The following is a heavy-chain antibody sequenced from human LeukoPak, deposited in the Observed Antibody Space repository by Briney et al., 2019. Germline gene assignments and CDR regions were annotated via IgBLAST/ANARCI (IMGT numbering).Heavy chain of an antibody. CDR1: GGTFSSYA. J-gene: IGHJ4*02. CDR3: ARGKTTVTQDFDY. Sequence: SVKVSCKASGGTFSSYAISWVRQAPGQGLEWMGGIIPIFGTANYAQKFQGRVTITADESTSTAYMELSSLRSEDTAVYYCARGKTTVTQDFDYWGQGTLVTVSS. V-gene: IGHV1-69*01. CDR2: IIPIFGTA. D-gene: IGHD4-17*01.